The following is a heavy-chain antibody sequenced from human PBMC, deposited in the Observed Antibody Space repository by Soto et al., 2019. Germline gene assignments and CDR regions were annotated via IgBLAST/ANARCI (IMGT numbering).Heavy chain of an antibody. CDR3: AKDMWFGESDYYYYGMDV. CDR2: INDSGNI. Sequence: PSETLSLTCAVYGGSFSGYQWTWIRQTPGKGLEWIGEINDSGNINYNPSLKSQVTILVDTAKKQISLKLSSVTAADTAVYYCAKDMWFGESDYYYYGMDVWGQGTTVTVSS. CDR1: GGSFSGYQ. J-gene: IGHJ6*02. D-gene: IGHD3-10*01. V-gene: IGHV4-34*01.